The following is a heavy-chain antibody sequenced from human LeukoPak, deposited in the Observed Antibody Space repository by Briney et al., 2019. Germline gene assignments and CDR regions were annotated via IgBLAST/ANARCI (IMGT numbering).Heavy chain of an antibody. CDR1: GFTFSSYS. CDR3: AREYCSGGSCTDAFDI. CDR2: ISSSSSTI. J-gene: IGHJ3*02. Sequence: GGSLRPSCAASGFTFSSYSMNWVRQAPGKGLEWVSYISSSSSTIYYADSVKGRFTISRDNAKNSLYLQMNSLRAEDTAVYYCAREYCSGGSCTDAFDIWGQGTMVTVSS. V-gene: IGHV3-48*01. D-gene: IGHD2-15*01.